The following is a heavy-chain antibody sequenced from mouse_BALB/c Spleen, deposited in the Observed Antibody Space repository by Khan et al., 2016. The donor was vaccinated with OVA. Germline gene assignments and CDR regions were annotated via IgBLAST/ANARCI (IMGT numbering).Heavy chain of an antibody. Sequence: VQLKQSGPELMKPGASVKISCKASGYSFTTYYMHWVKQSHGKSLEWIGYIDPFNGGNDHNQKFKGKATLTVDKSSSTANMHLSSLTSEDSAVYYCARGTFDYWGQGTLVTVSA. CDR3: ARGTFDY. CDR2: IDPFNGGN. CDR1: GYSFTTYY. D-gene: IGHD3-3*01. V-gene: IGHV1-34*01. J-gene: IGHJ3*01.